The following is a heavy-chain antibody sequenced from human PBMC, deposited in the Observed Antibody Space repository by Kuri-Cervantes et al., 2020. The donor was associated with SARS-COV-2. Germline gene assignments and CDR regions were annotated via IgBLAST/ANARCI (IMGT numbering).Heavy chain of an antibody. CDR3: VKGGARITNSGVVIANWFDP. V-gene: IGHV4-34*01. CDR2: INHSGST. Sequence: GSLRLSCAVSGCSFSGYYWSWIRQPPGKGLEWMGDINHSGSTNYNPSPKSRVTISVDASKNQLTLKMSSVTAVETAVYYCVKGGARITNSGVVIANWFDPWGQGTLVTVSS. CDR1: GCSFSGYY. D-gene: IGHD3-3*01. J-gene: IGHJ5*02.